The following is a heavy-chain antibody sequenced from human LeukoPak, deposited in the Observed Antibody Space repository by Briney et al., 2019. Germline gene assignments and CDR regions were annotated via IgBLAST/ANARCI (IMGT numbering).Heavy chain of an antibody. Sequence: PGGSLRLSCAGSGFTFSSYYMNWVRQAPGKGLEWLSYITTSGGTMYYADSVKGRFTISRDNAKNSLYLQMDSLRPEDTAIYYCARDSGQVGYYYYMDVWGKGTTVTISS. CDR3: ARDSGQVGYYYYMDV. J-gene: IGHJ6*03. CDR2: ITTSGGTM. V-gene: IGHV3-48*03. CDR1: GFTFSSYY.